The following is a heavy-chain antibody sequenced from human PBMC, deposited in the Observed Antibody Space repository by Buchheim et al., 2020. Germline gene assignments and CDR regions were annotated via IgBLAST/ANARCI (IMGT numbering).Heavy chain of an antibody. Sequence: EMQLVESGGGLVKPGGSLSLSCGASGFTFTNAWMSWVRQVPGKGLEWVGRIKNKAFGGTIEYAAPVKGRFSISRDDSKNPLYLQGNSLKTEDTAVYYCAIDNVHKFFECWGQGTL. V-gene: IGHV3-15*01. D-gene: IGHD1-1*01. CDR1: GFTFTNAW. CDR2: IKNKAFGGTI. CDR3: AIDNVHKFFEC. J-gene: IGHJ4*02.